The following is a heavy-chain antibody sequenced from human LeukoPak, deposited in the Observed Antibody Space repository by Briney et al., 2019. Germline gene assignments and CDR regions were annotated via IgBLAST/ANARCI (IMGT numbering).Heavy chain of an antibody. CDR3: ARDSGVVVANYYMDV. V-gene: IGHV1-18*01. J-gene: IGHJ6*03. CDR1: GYTFTSYG. CDR2: ISAYNGNT. D-gene: IGHD2-15*01. Sequence: ASVKVSCKASGYTFTSYGISWVRQAPGQGLEWMGWISAYNGNTNYAQKLQGRVTMTTDTSTSTAYMELRSLRSDDTAVYYCARDSGVVVANYYMDVWGKGTTVTVSS.